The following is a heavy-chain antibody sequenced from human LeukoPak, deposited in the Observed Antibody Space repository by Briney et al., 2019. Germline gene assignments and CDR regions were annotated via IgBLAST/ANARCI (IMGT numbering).Heavy chain of an antibody. CDR3: ARQGGYLSPMGI. V-gene: IGHV4-59*08. D-gene: IGHD3-10*01. Sequence: PSETLSLTCTVSGGSLSSYYWSWIRQPPGTGLEWIGYTYYSGSTNYTPSLKSRVTISVATSKNQFSLKLSSVTAADTAVYHCARQGGYLSPMGIWGQGTMVTVSS. CDR2: TYYSGST. CDR1: GGSLSSYY. J-gene: IGHJ3*02.